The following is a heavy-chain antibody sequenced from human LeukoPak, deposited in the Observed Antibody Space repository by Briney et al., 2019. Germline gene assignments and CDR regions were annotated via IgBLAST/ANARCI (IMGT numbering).Heavy chain of an antibody. V-gene: IGHV1-69*05. CDR2: IIPIFGTA. J-gene: IGHJ2*01. Sequence: SVKVSCTASGRTFSSYAINWVRQAPGQGLEWMGGIIPIFGTANYAQKFQGRGTITTDESTSTAYMELSSLRSEDTAVYYCATHTADSSGYYPDWYFDLWGRGTLVTVSS. CDR1: GRTFSSYA. CDR3: ATHTADSSGYYPDWYFDL. D-gene: IGHD3-22*01.